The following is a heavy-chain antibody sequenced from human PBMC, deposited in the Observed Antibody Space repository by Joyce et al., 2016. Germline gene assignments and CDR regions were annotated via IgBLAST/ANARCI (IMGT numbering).Heavy chain of an antibody. J-gene: IGHJ5*02. D-gene: IGHD2-21*02. CDR1: GFIFGDYA. V-gene: IGHV3-49*05. CDR2: IRSKVYGGTA. CDR3: TRDLAFCGGDCYSVWFDP. Sequence: EVQLVESGGDLIKPGRSLRLSCTGSGFIFGDYAMNWIRQAPGKGLEWVGFIRSKVYGGTAEYAADVKGRFTISRDDSKSSAYLQMNSLKIEDTAVYYCTRDLAFCGGDCYSVWFDPWGQGTLVTVSS.